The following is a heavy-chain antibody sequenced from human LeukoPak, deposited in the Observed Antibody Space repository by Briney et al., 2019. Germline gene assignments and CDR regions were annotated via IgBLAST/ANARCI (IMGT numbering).Heavy chain of an antibody. CDR3: AKGWYSSSLPTFFDY. CDR1: GFTFDDYA. Sequence: GGSLRLSCAASGFTFDDYAMHWVRQAPGKGLGWVSGISWNSGSIGYADSVKGRFTISRDNAKNPLYLQMNSLRAEDMALYYCAKGWYSSSLPTFFDYWGQGTLVTVSS. J-gene: IGHJ4*02. V-gene: IGHV3-9*03. CDR2: ISWNSGSI. D-gene: IGHD6-13*01.